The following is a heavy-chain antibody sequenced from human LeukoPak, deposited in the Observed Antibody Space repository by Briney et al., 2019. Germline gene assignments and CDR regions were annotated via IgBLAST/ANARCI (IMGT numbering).Heavy chain of an antibody. CDR3: ARAPPPLYSGSYRPLDY. D-gene: IGHD1-26*01. V-gene: IGHV1-69*13. CDR1: GGTFSNYS. J-gene: IGHJ4*02. CDR2: ITPIFDTA. Sequence: VASVKVSCKVSGGTFSNYSITWVRQAPGQGLEWVGGITPIFDTANYAQKLQGRLTITADGSTSTVYMELRSLRSEDTAVYFCARAPPPLYSGSYRPLDYWGQGTLVTVSS.